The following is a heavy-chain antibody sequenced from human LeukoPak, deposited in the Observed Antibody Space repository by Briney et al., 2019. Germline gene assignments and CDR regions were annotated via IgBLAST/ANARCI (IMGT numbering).Heavy chain of an antibody. CDR3: ARGSEDSSIYYFDY. Sequence: SETLSLTCAVYGGSFSGYYWSWIRQPPGKGLEWIGEINHSGSTNYNPSLKSRVTISEDTSKNQFSLKLSSVTAADTAVYYCARGSEDSSIYYFDYWGQGTLVTVSS. CDR2: INHSGST. V-gene: IGHV4-34*01. J-gene: IGHJ4*02. CDR1: GGSFSGYY. D-gene: IGHD6-6*01.